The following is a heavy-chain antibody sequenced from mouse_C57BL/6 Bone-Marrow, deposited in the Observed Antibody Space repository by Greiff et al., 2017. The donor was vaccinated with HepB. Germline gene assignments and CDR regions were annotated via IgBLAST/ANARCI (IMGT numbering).Heavy chain of an antibody. CDR1: GFTFSSYA. D-gene: IGHD2-4*01. CDR3: TRGDYDLYAMDY. J-gene: IGHJ4*01. CDR2: ISSGGDYI. V-gene: IGHV5-9-1*02. Sequence: EVKLMESGEGLVKPGGSLKLSCAASGFTFSSYAMSWVRQTPEKRLEWVAYISSGGDYIYYADTVKGRFTISRDNARNTLYLQMSSLKSEDTAMYYCTRGDYDLYAMDYWGQGTSVTVSS.